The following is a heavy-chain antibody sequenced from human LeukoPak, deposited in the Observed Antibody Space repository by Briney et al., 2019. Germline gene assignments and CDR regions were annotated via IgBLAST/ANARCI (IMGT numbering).Heavy chain of an antibody. CDR1: GFTFSDYY. J-gene: IGHJ4*02. Sequence: TPGGSLRLSCAASGFTFSDYYMSWIRQAPVKGLEWVSYIRSSGSIRYYADSVKGRFTISRDNAKNSLYLQMNSLRAEDTAVYYCARDQYGAYAIDYWGQGTLVTVSS. D-gene: IGHD4-17*01. V-gene: IGHV3-11*01. CDR2: IRSSGSIR. CDR3: ARDQYGAYAIDY.